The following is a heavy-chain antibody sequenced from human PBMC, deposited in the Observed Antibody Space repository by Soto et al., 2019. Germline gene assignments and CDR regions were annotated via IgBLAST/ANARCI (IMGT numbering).Heavy chain of an antibody. CDR3: ARAFMVRGVTDYYYYYMDV. J-gene: IGHJ6*03. CDR2: IYPGDSDT. CDR1: GYSFTSYW. Sequence: GESLKISCKGSGYSFTSYWIGWVRQMPGKGLEWMGIIYPGDSDTRYSPSFQGQVTISADKSISTAYLQWSSLKASDTAMYYCARAFMVRGVTDYYYYYMDVWGKGTTVTVSS. V-gene: IGHV5-51*03. D-gene: IGHD3-10*01.